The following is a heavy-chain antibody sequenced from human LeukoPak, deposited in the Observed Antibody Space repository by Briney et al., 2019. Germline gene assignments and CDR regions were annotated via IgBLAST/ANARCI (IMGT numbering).Heavy chain of an antibody. D-gene: IGHD3-22*01. J-gene: IGHJ4*02. CDR1: GGSLSSYY. CDR2: IYYSGST. V-gene: IGHV4-59*01. Sequence: SETLSLTCTVSGGSLSSYYWSWIRQPPGKGLEWIGYIYYSGSTNYNPSLKSRVTISVDTSKNQFSLKLSSVTAADTAVYYCAREDDSSGYPITDWGQGTLVTISS. CDR3: AREDDSSGYPITD.